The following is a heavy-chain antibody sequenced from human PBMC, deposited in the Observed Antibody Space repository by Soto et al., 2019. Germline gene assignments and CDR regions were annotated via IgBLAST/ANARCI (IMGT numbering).Heavy chain of an antibody. CDR2: IYYSGST. J-gene: IGHJ3*02. CDR3: ARYCGGDCYPVYDAFDI. V-gene: IGHV4-31*03. CDR1: GGSISSGGYY. Sequence: SETLSLTCTVSGGSISSGGYYWSWIRQHPGKGLEWIGYIYYSGSTYYNPSLKSRVTISVDTSKNQFSLKLSSVTAADTAVYYCARYCGGDCYPVYDAFDIWGQGTMVTVSS. D-gene: IGHD2-21*01.